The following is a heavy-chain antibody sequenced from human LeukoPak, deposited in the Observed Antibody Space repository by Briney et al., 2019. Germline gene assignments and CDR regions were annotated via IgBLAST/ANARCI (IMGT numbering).Heavy chain of an antibody. Sequence: SVNLSCKASGGTFSSYAISWVRQAPGQGLEWMGGIIPIFGTANYAQKFQGRVTITTDESTSTAYMELSSLRSEDTAAYYCARAKITGTTVFYMDVWGKGTTVTVSS. J-gene: IGHJ6*03. D-gene: IGHD1-7*01. CDR2: IIPIFGTA. CDR3: ARAKITGTTVFYMDV. CDR1: GGTFSSYA. V-gene: IGHV1-69*05.